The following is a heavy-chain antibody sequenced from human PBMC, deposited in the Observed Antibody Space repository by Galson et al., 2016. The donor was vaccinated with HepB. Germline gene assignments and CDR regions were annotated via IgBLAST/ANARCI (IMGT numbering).Heavy chain of an antibody. CDR1: GGSFSGYY. Sequence: SETLSLTCAVYGGSFSGYYWSWIRQCPGKGLEWIGEVNHRGSTNYNPSLKSRVTISVDTSKNHFSLRLISVTAADTAVYYCARDVFWGDGMDVWGQGTTVTVSS. J-gene: IGHJ6*02. V-gene: IGHV4-34*01. CDR2: VNHRGST. D-gene: IGHD3-3*01. CDR3: ARDVFWGDGMDV.